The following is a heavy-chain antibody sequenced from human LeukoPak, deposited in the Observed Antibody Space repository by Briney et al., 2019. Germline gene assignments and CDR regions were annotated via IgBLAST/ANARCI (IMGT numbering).Heavy chain of an antibody. Sequence: ASVKVSCKASGGTFSSYAISWVRRAPGQGLEWMGGIIPIFGTANYAQKFQGRVTITTDESTSTAYMELSSLRSEDTAVYYCARELDQGAFGIWGQGTMVTVSS. CDR1: GGTFSSYA. CDR3: ARELDQGAFGI. V-gene: IGHV1-69*05. CDR2: IIPIFGTA. D-gene: IGHD2-2*03. J-gene: IGHJ3*02.